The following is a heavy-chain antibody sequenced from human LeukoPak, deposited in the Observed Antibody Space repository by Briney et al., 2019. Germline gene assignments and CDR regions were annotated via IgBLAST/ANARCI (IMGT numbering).Heavy chain of an antibody. CDR1: DAPFSDYY. J-gene: IGHJ4*02. CDR2: IYTSGST. D-gene: IGHD2-15*01. Sequence: SETLSLTCTVSDAPFSDYYWSWIRQPPGKGLEWIGYIYTSGSTSYNPSLESRATISVDRSKNLFSLELRSVTAADTAVYYCSSQIFLHKPLEDWGRGTQVTVSA. V-gene: IGHV4-4*09. CDR3: SSQIFLHKPLED.